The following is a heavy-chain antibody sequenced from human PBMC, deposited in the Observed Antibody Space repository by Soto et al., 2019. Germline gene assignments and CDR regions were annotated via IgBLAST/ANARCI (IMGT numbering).Heavy chain of an antibody. V-gene: IGHV1-46*01. J-gene: IGHJ6*02. Sequence: QVLLVQPGAEVMKPGASVKVSCEASGFTSTRYSVHWVRQAPGQGPEWMGRINPNNGDTIYGQEFQGRVNMTRDTSTTTVYMDLSSLRSEDTAVYYCATRVNADFAVWGQGTTVIVS. CDR2: INPNNGDT. CDR3: ATRVNADFAV. CDR1: GFTSTRYS. D-gene: IGHD2-2*01.